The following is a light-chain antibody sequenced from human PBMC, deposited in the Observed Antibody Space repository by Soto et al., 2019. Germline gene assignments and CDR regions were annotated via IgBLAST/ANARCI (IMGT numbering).Light chain of an antibody. CDR2: KVF. CDR3: TQGTHWPPT. CDR1: QSLLYSNGNTY. V-gene: IGKV2-30*01. Sequence: DVVLTQSPPSLPVTLGQPASISCRSSQSLLYSNGNTYLHWFRQRPGQSPRRLLYKVFNRDPGVPDRFSGSGSGTDFTLMISRVEAEDVGFYYFCTQGTHWPPTFGQGTKVEIK. J-gene: IGKJ1*01.